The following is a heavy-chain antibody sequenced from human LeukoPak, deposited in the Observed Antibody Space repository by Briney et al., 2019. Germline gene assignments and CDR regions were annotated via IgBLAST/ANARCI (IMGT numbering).Heavy chain of an antibody. J-gene: IGHJ4*01. CDR2: MHHRGST. D-gene: IGHD6-13*01. Sequence: SETLSLTCAVYGESFSDNYWSWIRQSPNKGLELIGEMHHRGSTSYKLSLKSRVTISVDRSKNQFSLKLTSVTAADTAVYYCARSPAISWSNFDYWGHGVVVTVSS. CDR3: ARSPAISWSNFDY. CDR1: GESFSDNY. V-gene: IGHV4-34*01.